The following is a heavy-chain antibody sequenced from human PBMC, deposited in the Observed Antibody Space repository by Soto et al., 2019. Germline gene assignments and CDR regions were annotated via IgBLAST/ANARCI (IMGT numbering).Heavy chain of an antibody. J-gene: IGHJ4*01. D-gene: IGHD6-25*01. Sequence: PGGSVRLSCASSGFTFSSYAMSWFRQSPGKGLEWVSAISGSGGSTYYADSVKGRFTISRDNSKNTLYLQMNSLRAEDTAVYYCAKELLEGVAAAAIWDYQGHGSLVTFAS. V-gene: IGHV3-23*01. CDR2: ISGSGGST. CDR1: GFTFSSYA. CDR3: AKELLEGVAAAAIWDY.